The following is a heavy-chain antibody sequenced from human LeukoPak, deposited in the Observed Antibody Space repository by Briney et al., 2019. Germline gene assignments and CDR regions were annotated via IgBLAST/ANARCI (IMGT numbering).Heavy chain of an antibody. CDR2: IYTSGST. Sequence: SETLSLTCTVSGGSISSGSYYWNWIRQPAGKGLEWIGRIYTSGSTNYNPSLKSRVTISVDTPKNQFSLKLSSVTAADTAVYYCARGAAVAYYYYYMDVWGKGTTVTVSS. CDR1: GGSISSGSYY. D-gene: IGHD6-13*01. V-gene: IGHV4-61*02. J-gene: IGHJ6*03. CDR3: ARGAAVAYYYYYMDV.